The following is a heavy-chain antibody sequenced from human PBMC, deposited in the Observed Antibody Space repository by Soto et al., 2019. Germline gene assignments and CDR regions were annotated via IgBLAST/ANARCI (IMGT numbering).Heavy chain of an antibody. CDR2: ISGSGGST. Sequence: EVQLLESAGGLVQPGGSLRLSCAASGFTFSSYAMSWVRQAPGKGLEWVSAISGSGGSTYYADSVKGRFTISRDNSKNTLYLQMNSLRAEDTAVYYCAKDPHYDFWSGYNNWFDPWGQGTLVTVSS. D-gene: IGHD3-3*01. CDR1: GFTFSSYA. CDR3: AKDPHYDFWSGYNNWFDP. V-gene: IGHV3-23*01. J-gene: IGHJ5*02.